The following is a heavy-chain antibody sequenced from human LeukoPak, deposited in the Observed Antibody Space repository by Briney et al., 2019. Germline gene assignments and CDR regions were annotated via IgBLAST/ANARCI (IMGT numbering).Heavy chain of an antibody. D-gene: IGHD3-3*01. CDR2: INYDGRT. Sequence: SETLSLTCAVSGVSFSRYYWSWIRQTPGKGLEWIGEINYDGRTNYNPSLKSRVTISVDTSKSHFSLKLSSVTAADTAVYYCARASPGYYDFWSGYREAWFDPWGQGTLVTVSS. J-gene: IGHJ5*02. CDR1: GVSFSRYY. V-gene: IGHV4-34*01. CDR3: ARASPGYYDFWSGYREAWFDP.